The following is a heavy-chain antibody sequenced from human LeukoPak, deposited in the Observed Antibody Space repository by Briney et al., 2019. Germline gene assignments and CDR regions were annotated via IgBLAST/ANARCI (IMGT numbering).Heavy chain of an antibody. J-gene: IGHJ4*02. D-gene: IGHD3-10*01. Sequence: PSETLSLTCAVYSGSFSGNYWSWIRQPPGKGLEWIGEINPSGSANYNPSLKSRVTISIDTPKNQFSLKLSSVTAADTAVYYCARGYGSGSYYTYWGQGTLVTVSS. CDR2: INPSGSA. CDR3: ARGYGSGSYYTY. CDR1: SGSFSGNY. V-gene: IGHV4-34*01.